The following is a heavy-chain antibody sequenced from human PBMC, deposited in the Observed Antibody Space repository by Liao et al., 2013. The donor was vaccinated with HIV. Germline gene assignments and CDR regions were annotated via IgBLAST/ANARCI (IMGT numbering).Heavy chain of an antibody. J-gene: IGHJ4*02. V-gene: IGHV4-34*01. CDR3: ARILYGSGTLVLDY. CDR2: INHSGST. Sequence: QVQLQQWGAGLLKPSETLSLTCAVYGGSFSGYYWSWIRQPPGKGLEWIGEINHSGSTNYNPSLKSRVTISVDTSKNQFSLKLSSVTAADTAVYYCARILYGSGTLVLDYWGQGTLVTVSS. CDR1: GGSFSGYY. D-gene: IGHD3-10*01.